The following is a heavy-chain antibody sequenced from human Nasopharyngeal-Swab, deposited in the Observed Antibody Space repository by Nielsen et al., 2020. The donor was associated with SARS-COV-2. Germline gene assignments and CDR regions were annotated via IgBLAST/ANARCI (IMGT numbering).Heavy chain of an antibody. CDR1: GFTFSSYA. J-gene: IGHJ4*02. CDR3: ATRSGYYGSGSFYDY. Sequence: GGSLRLSCAASGFTFSSYAMSWVRQAPGKGLEWVSAISGSGGSTYYADSVKGRFTISRDNSKNTLYLQMNSLGAEDTAVYYCATRSGYYGSGSFYDYWGQGTLVTVSS. V-gene: IGHV3-23*01. CDR2: ISGSGGST. D-gene: IGHD3-10*01.